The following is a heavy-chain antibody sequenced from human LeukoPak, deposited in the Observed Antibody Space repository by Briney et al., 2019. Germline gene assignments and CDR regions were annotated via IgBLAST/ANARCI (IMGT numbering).Heavy chain of an antibody. CDR1: GFTFSSYS. Sequence: GGSLRLSCAASGFTFSSYSMNWVRQAPGKGLEWVSSISSSSYIYYADSVKGRFTISRDNAKNSLYLQMNSLRAEDTAVYYCARDWGSGISAAGTLGWFDPWGQGTLVSVSS. CDR3: ARDWGSGISAAGTLGWFDP. J-gene: IGHJ5*02. V-gene: IGHV3-21*01. D-gene: IGHD6-13*01. CDR2: ISSSSYI.